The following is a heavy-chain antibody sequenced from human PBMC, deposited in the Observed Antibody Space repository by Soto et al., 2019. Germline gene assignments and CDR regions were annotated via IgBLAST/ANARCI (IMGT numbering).Heavy chain of an antibody. CDR2: ISGSTSGT. V-gene: IGHV3-23*01. J-gene: IGHJ4*02. CDR1: GFAVSSYA. D-gene: IGHD3-10*01. CDR3: AKDRGFIDPFAY. Sequence: EVQLLESGGGLVQPGGSLRLSCAASGFAVSSYAMSWVRQAPGKGLEWVSSISGSTSGTYYADAVKGRFTISRNNSNNTRYLQMHSLSAEDTAVYYGAKDRGFIDPFAYWGKGALVTVSS.